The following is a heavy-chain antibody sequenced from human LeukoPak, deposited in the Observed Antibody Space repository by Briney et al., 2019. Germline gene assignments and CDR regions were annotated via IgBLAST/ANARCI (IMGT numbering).Heavy chain of an antibody. J-gene: IGHJ3*02. V-gene: IGHV1-46*01. CDR1: GYTFTSYY. Sequence: ASVKVSCKASGYTFTSYYMHWVRQAPGQGLEWMGIINPSGGSTSYAQKFQGRVTMTRDTSTSTVYVELGSLRSEDTAVYYCARDLQWLVEPGAFDIWGQGTMVTVSS. CDR3: ARDLQWLVEPGAFDI. D-gene: IGHD6-19*01. CDR2: INPSGGST.